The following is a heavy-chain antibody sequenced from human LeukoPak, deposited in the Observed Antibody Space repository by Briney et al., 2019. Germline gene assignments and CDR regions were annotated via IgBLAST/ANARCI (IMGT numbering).Heavy chain of an antibody. V-gene: IGHV4-4*07. D-gene: IGHD5-18*01. CDR3: ARCRTQLWSDAFDI. Sequence: SETVSLTCTVSGCSISSYYWSWIRQPAGKGLEWIGRIYRSGSANYNPSLKSRVTISVDESKNHFSLKLKSVPAADTAVYYCARCRTQLWSDAFDIWGQGTMLTVSS. CDR2: IYRSGSA. CDR1: GCSISSYY. J-gene: IGHJ3*02.